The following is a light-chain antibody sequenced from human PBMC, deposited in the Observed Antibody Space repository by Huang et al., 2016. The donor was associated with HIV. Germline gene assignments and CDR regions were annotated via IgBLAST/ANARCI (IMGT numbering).Light chain of an antibody. Sequence: EIVLTQSPATLSLSPGERATLSCRASPSVSSYLAWYQQKPGQAPRLLIYDASNRATGIPARFSGSGSGTDFTLTISSVEPEDVAVYYCQQRSNWILTFGGGTKVEIK. V-gene: IGKV3-11*01. J-gene: IGKJ4*01. CDR3: QQRSNWILT. CDR2: DAS. CDR1: PSVSSY.